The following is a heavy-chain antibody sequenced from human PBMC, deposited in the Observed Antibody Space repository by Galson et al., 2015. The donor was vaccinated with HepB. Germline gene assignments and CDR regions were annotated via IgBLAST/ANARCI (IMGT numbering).Heavy chain of an antibody. D-gene: IGHD3-22*01. J-gene: IGHJ4*02. CDR2: IWYDGSYK. CDR3: ARDTNGGYLGGGFDY. Sequence: SLRLSCAASGFTFSSYGMHWVRQAPGKGLEWVAVIWYDGSYKYYADSVKGRFTISRDNSKNTLYLQMNSLRAEDTAVYYCARDTNGGYLGGGFDYWGQGTLVTVSS. CDR1: GFTFSSYG. V-gene: IGHV3-33*08.